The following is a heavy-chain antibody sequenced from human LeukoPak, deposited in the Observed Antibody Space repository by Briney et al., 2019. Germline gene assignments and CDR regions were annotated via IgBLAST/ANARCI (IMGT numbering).Heavy chain of an antibody. V-gene: IGHV1-18*04. CDR3: ARASDLWFGELSHAEYFQH. CDR2: ISAYNGNT. D-gene: IGHD3-10*01. CDR1: GYTFTSYG. Sequence: ASVKVSCKASGYTFTSYGISWVRQAPGQGLEWMGWISAYNGNTNYAQKLQGRVTMTTDTSTSTAYMELRSLRSGDTAVYYCARASDLWFGELSHAEYFQHWGQGTLVTVSS. J-gene: IGHJ1*01.